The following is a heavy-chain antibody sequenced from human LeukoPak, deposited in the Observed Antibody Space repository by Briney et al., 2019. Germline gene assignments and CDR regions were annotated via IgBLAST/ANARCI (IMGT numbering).Heavy chain of an antibody. CDR3: ARDCTNGVCYSGFDY. D-gene: IGHD2-8*01. CDR2: INSDGSST. J-gene: IGHJ4*02. V-gene: IGHV3-74*01. CDR1: GFTFSSYW. Sequence: GGSLRLSCAASGFTFSSYWMPWVRQAPGKGLVWVSRINSDGSSTSYADSVKGRFTISRDNSKNTLYLQMNSLRAEDTAVYYCARDCTNGVCYSGFDYWGQGALVTVSS.